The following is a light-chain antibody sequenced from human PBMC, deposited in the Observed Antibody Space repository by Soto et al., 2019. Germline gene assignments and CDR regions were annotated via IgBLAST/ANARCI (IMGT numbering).Light chain of an antibody. CDR3: QQFNSYPIT. CDR1: QSIRTY. V-gene: IGKV1-39*01. Sequence: DIQMTQSPSSLSASVGDRLTITCRASQSIRTYLNWYQQKPGRAPTLLIYAASILQSGVPSRFSGSGSGTDFTLTISSLQPEDFATYYCQQFNSYPITFGQGTRLEIK. CDR2: AAS. J-gene: IGKJ5*01.